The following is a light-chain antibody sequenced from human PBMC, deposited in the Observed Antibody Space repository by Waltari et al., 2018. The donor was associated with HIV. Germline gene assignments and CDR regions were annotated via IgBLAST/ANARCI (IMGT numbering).Light chain of an antibody. CDR2: DVS. CDR3: SSYTSSSTFYVV. Sequence: QSALTQPASVSGRPGQSITIPCTGTSSHVGGYNSVSWHQQHPGKAPKLMIYDVSNLPSGVSNRFSGSKSGNTASLTISGLQAEDEADYYCSSYTSSSTFYVVFGGGTKLTVL. J-gene: IGLJ2*01. CDR1: SSHVGGYNS. V-gene: IGLV2-14*01.